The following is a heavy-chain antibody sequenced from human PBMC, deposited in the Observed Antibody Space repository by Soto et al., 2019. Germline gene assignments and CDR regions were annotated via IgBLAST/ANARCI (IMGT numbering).Heavy chain of an antibody. CDR2: INPNSGGT. Sequence: ASVKVSCKASGYTFTGYYMHWVRQAPGQGLGWMGWINPNSGGTNCAQKFQGWVTMTRDTSISTAYMELSRLRSDDTAVYYCARGVRIAAAGTQEIDYWGQGTLVTVSS. D-gene: IGHD6-13*01. CDR1: GYTFTGYY. J-gene: IGHJ4*02. V-gene: IGHV1-2*04. CDR3: ARGVRIAAAGTQEIDY.